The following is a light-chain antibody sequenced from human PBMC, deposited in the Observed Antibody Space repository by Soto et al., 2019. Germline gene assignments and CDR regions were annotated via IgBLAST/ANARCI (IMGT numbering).Light chain of an antibody. CDR2: DAS. CDR1: QSVSNW. J-gene: IGKJ1*01. CDR3: QQYNSYSST. Sequence: DIQMTQSPSTLSASVGDRVTITCRASQSVSNWLAWYQQKPGKAPNLLIYDASTLESGVPSRFSGSGSGTEFTLTISSLQPDDFATYYCQQYNSYSSTFGHGTKVDIK. V-gene: IGKV1-5*01.